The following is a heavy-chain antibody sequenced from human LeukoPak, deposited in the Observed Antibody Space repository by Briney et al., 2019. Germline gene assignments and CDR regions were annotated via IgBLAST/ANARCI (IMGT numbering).Heavy chain of an antibody. CDR1: GFTFSSYT. CDR2: ITTSDGNT. D-gene: IGHD7-27*01. V-gene: IGHV3-23*01. J-gene: IGHJ4*02. Sequence: GGSLRLSCAASGFTFSSYTMSWVRQAPGKGLERVSTITTSDGNTYYADSVKGRFTVSRDNSKNTLYLQMNSLRAEDTAVYYCAKDGGLWVSAHWGDSWGRGTLVTVSS. CDR3: AKDGGLWVSAHWGDS.